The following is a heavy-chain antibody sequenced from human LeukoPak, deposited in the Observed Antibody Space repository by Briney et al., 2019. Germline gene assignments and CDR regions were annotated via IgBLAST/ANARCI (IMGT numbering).Heavy chain of an antibody. CDR3: ARGAKYYYGSGSYVLYYYMDV. V-gene: IGHV4-59*01. D-gene: IGHD3-10*01. Sequence: PSETLSLTCAVYGGSFSGYYWSWIRQPPGKGLEWIGYIYYSGSTNYNPSLKSRVTISVDTSKNQFSLKLSSVTAADTAVYYCARGAKYYYGSGSYVLYYYMDVWGKGTTVTISS. J-gene: IGHJ6*03. CDR1: GGSFSGYY. CDR2: IYYSGST.